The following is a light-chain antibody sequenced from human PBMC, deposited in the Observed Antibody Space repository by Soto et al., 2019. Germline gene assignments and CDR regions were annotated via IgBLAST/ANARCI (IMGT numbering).Light chain of an antibody. V-gene: IGKV1-33*01. Sequence: DIQMTQSPSSPSASVGDRVTITCQASQDISNYLNWYQQKPGKAPKLLIYDASNLETGVPSRFSGSGSGTDFTFTISSLQPDDFATYYCQQYNGYSTWTFGQGTKVDIK. CDR3: QQYNGYSTWT. CDR1: QDISNY. CDR2: DAS. J-gene: IGKJ1*01.